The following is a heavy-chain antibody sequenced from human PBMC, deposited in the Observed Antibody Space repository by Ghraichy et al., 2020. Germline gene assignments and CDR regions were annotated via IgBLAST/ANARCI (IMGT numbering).Heavy chain of an antibody. D-gene: IGHD6-13*01. J-gene: IGHJ5*02. V-gene: IGHV1-18*01. CDR3: ARDPPYSSSWYNWFDP. CDR1: GYPFTSHG. CDR2: ISAYNGNT. Sequence: ASVKVSCKTSGYPFTSHGISWVRQAPGQGLEWMGWISAYNGNTNYAQKLQGRVTMTTDTSTSTAYMELRSLRSDDTAVYYCARDPPYSSSWYNWFDPWGQGTLVIV.